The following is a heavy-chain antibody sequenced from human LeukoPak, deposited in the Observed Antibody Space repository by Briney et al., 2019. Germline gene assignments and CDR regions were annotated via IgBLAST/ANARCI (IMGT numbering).Heavy chain of an antibody. CDR1: GFTFSSYG. CDR3: AKRYGDFVDYYYYMDV. J-gene: IGHJ6*03. V-gene: IGHV3-30*18. D-gene: IGHD4-17*01. Sequence: GGSLRLSCAASGFTFSSYGMHWVRQAPGEGLEWVAVISYDGSNKYYADSVKGRFTISRDNSKNTLYLQMNSLRAEDTAVYYCAKRYGDFVDYYYYMDVWGKGTTVTVSS. CDR2: ISYDGSNK.